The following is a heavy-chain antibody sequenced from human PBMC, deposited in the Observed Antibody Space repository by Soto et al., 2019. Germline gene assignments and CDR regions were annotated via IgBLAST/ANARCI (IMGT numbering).Heavy chain of an antibody. D-gene: IGHD3-16*01. J-gene: IGHJ6*02. CDR2: IIPIFGTA. V-gene: IGHV1-69*13. CDR1: GGTFSSYA. CDR3: ATKDYGFYGMDV. Sequence: ASVKVSCKXSGGTFSSYAISWVRQAPGQGLEWMGGIIPIFGTANYAQKFQGRVTITADESTSTAYMELSSLRSEDTAVYYCATKDYGFYGMDVWGQGTTVTVS.